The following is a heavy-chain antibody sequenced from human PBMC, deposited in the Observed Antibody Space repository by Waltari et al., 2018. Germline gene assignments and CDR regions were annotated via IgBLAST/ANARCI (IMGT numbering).Heavy chain of an antibody. CDR1: GFTFSSYS. V-gene: IGHV3-21*01. Sequence: EVQLVESGGGLVKPGGSLRLSCAASGFTFSSYSMNWVRQAPGKGLEWVSSISSSSSYRYYADSVKGRFTISRDNAKNSLYLQMNSLRAEDTAVYYCARDRGGYYFDYWGQGTLVTVSS. CDR3: ARDRGGYYFDY. D-gene: IGHD3-16*01. CDR2: ISSSSSYR. J-gene: IGHJ4*02.